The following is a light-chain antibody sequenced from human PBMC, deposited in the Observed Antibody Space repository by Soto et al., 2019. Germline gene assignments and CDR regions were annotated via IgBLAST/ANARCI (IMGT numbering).Light chain of an antibody. CDR3: QQYNSYRT. Sequence: DIQMTQSPSTLSGSVGDRVTITCRASQTISSWLAWYQQKPGKAPKLLIYKASTLKSGVPSRFSGSGSGTEFTLTISSLQPDDFATYYCQQYNSYRTFGPGTKVDIK. J-gene: IGKJ1*01. CDR2: KAS. CDR1: QTISSW. V-gene: IGKV1-5*03.